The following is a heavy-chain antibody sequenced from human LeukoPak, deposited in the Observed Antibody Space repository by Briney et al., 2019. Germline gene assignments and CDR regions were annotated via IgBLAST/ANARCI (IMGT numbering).Heavy chain of an antibody. CDR3: ARAPTISGYYENWFDP. CDR2: IYTSGST. J-gene: IGHJ5*02. CDR1: GGSISSGSYY. V-gene: IGHV4-61*02. Sequence: SETLSLTCTVSGGSISSGSYYWSWIRQPAGKGLEWIGRIYTSGSTNYNPSLKSRVTISVDTSKNQFSLKLTSVTAADTSVYYCARAPTISGYYENWFDPWGQGTLVTVSS. D-gene: IGHD3-22*01.